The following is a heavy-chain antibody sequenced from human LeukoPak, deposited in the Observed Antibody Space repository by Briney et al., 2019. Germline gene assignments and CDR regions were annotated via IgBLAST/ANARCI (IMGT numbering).Heavy chain of an antibody. V-gene: IGHV3-21*03. CDR2: ISSSSSYI. CDR1: GFTFSSYS. CDR3: ASGLFSTSSGAFDI. J-gene: IGHJ3*02. D-gene: IGHD3/OR15-3a*01. Sequence: GGSLRLSCAASGFTFSSYSMNWVRQAPGKGPEWVSSISSSSSYIYYADSVKGRFTISRDNAKNSLYLQMNSLRAEDTAVYYCASGLFSTSSGAFDIWGQGTMVTVSS.